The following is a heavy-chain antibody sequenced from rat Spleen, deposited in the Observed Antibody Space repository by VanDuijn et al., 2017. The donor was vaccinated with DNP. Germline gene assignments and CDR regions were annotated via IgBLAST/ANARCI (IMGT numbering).Heavy chain of an antibody. D-gene: IGHD1-10*01. CDR1: GSSISSNY. J-gene: IGHJ2*01. CDR2: ISYSGST. V-gene: IGHV3-1*01. Sequence: EVPLQESGPGLVKPSQSLSLTCSVTGSSISSNYWGWIRIFPGSKMEWMGYISYSGSTRYNPSLKSRIPITRDTSENQFFLHCNSVTTEETATYYCAKDYNNFDYWGQGVMVTVSS. CDR3: AKDYNNFDY.